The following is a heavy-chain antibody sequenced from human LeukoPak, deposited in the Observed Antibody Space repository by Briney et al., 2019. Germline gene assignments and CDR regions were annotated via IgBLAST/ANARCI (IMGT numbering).Heavy chain of an antibody. V-gene: IGHV3-48*02. CDR2: IRSGGSPI. J-gene: IGHJ4*02. CDR3: VRDPDALDY. CDR1: GFTFSSYS. Sequence: GGSLRLSCAASGFTFSSYSMNWVRQAPGKRLEWVSYIRSGGSPIYYADSVKGRFTISRDNAKNALYLQMNSLRDEDTAVYYCVRDPDALDYWGQGTPVTVSS.